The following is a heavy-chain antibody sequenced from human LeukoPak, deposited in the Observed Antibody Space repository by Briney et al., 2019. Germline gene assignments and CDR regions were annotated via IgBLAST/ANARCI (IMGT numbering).Heavy chain of an antibody. CDR1: GGSISSYY. J-gene: IGHJ4*02. Sequence: SETLSLTCTVSGGSISSYYWSWIRQPPGKGLEWIGYIYYSGSTNYNPSLKSRVTISVDTSKNQFSLKLSSVTAADTAVYYCARELYYYDSSGYYSVFDYWGQGTLVTVSS. D-gene: IGHD3-22*01. V-gene: IGHV4-59*01. CDR2: IYYSGST. CDR3: ARELYYYDSSGYYSVFDY.